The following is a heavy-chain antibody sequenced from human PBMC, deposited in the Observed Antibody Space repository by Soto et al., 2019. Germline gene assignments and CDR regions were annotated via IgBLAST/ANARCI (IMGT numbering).Heavy chain of an antibody. CDR2: LDQSGGT. D-gene: IGHD6-19*01. Sequence: QVQLQQWGAGLLKASETLSLTCAVVGDSLRGQSWNWIRQSPGKGLEWIGELDQSGGTNYNPSLKSRAIISDDTSKSQFSLTFTSVTAADTAVYYCAREDSYGWSGESLDVWGQGTTVTVSS. CDR1: GDSLRGQS. CDR3: AREDSYGWSGESLDV. J-gene: IGHJ6*02. V-gene: IGHV4-34*01.